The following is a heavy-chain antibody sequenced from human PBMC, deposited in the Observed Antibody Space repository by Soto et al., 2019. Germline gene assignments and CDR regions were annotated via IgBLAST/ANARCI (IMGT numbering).Heavy chain of an antibody. J-gene: IGHJ4*02. CDR3: ALTGYYDVDY. CDR2: IYYSGST. CDR1: GGSISSGDYY. Sequence: SETLSLTCTVSGGSISSGDYYWSWIRQPPGKGLEWIGCIYYSGSTYYNSSLKSRVTISVDTSKNQFSLRLSSVTAADTAVYYCALTGYYDVDYWGQGTLVTVSS. D-gene: IGHD3-9*01. V-gene: IGHV4-30-4*01.